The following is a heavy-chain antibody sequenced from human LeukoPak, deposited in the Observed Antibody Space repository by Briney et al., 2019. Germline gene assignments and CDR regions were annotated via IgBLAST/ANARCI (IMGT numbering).Heavy chain of an antibody. V-gene: IGHV3-23*01. CDR3: AKMGIQLWLLSFDY. CDR1: GFTFSNNA. D-gene: IGHD5-18*01. J-gene: IGHJ4*02. Sequence: GGSLRLSCAASGFTFSNNALSWVRQAPGKGLEWVSVISGSGGSTYYADSVKGRFTISRDNSKNTLYLQMNSLRAEDTAVYYCAKMGIQLWLLSFDYWGQGTLVTVSS. CDR2: ISGSGGST.